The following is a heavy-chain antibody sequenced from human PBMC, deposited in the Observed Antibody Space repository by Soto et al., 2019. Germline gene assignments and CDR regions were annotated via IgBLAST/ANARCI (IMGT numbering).Heavy chain of an antibody. Sequence: EVQLVESGGGLVQPGRSLRLSCAASGFTFDDYAMHWVRQAPGKGLEWVSGISWNSGSIGYADSVKGRFTISRDNAKNYLYLQMNSLRAEDTALYYCAKVGDSSGWQGDYFDYWGQGTLVTVSS. J-gene: IGHJ4*02. CDR1: GFTFDDYA. CDR2: ISWNSGSI. V-gene: IGHV3-9*01. D-gene: IGHD6-19*01. CDR3: AKVGDSSGWQGDYFDY.